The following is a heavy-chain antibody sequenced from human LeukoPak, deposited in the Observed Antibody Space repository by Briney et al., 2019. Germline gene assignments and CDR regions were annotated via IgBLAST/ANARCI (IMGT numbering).Heavy chain of an antibody. D-gene: IGHD4-17*01. J-gene: IGHJ1*01. CDR2: ISYDGSNK. Sequence: GGSLRLSCAASGFTFSSYAMHWVRQAPGKGLEWVAVISYDGSNKYYADSVKGRFTISRDNSKNTLYLQMNSLRAEDTAVYYCARDHESMTRGCFQHWGQGTLVTVSS. CDR1: GFTFSSYA. CDR3: ARDHESMTRGCFQH. V-gene: IGHV3-30-3*01.